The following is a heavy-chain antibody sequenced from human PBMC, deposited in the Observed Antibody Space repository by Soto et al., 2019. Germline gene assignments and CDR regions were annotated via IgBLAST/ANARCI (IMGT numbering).Heavy chain of an antibody. Sequence: QVQLMHSGAEVKKPGASVKVSCKASGYTFTSYYVHWVRQAPGQGLEWLGILSPDGGKTRYAQNFQGRLTLTSDTSTSTVSMELSRLTSADTAVYYCARANTYSSGWYGWFDPWGQGTLVTVSS. CDR3: ARANTYSSGWYGWFDP. CDR2: LSPDGGKT. J-gene: IGHJ5*02. CDR1: GYTFTSYY. V-gene: IGHV1-46*01. D-gene: IGHD6-19*01.